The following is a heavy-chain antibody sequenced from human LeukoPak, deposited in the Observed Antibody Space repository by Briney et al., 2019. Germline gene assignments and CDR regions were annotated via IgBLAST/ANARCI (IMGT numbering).Heavy chain of an antibody. Sequence: GGSLRLSCAASGFTFSSYETNWVRQAPGKELEWVSYISSSGSTIYYADSVKGRFTISRDNAKNSLYLQMNSLRAEDTAVYYCARLGYNSGYDSYFDYWGQGTLVTVSS. CDR3: ARLGYNSGYDSYFDY. J-gene: IGHJ4*02. D-gene: IGHD5-12*01. CDR1: GFTFSSYE. V-gene: IGHV3-48*03. CDR2: ISSSGSTI.